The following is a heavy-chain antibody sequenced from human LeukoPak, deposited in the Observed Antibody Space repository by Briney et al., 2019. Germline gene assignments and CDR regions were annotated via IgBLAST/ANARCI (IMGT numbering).Heavy chain of an antibody. D-gene: IGHD3-10*01. CDR1: GFTFSSYG. Sequence: GGSLRLSCAASGFTFSSYGMHWVRQAPGKGLEWVAVIWYDGSNKYYADSVKGRFTISRDNSKNTLYLQMNSLRAEDTAVYYYARDLRGDYYGSGSPFDYWGQGTLVTVSS. J-gene: IGHJ4*02. CDR3: ARDLRGDYYGSGSPFDY. V-gene: IGHV3-33*01. CDR2: IWYDGSNK.